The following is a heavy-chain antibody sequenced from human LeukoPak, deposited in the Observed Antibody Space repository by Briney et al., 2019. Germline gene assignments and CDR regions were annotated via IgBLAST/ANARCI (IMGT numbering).Heavy chain of an antibody. Sequence: GGSLRLSCAASGFTFSGSAMHWVRQASGNGLEWVGRIRSTANSYATAYAASVKGRFTISRDDSKNTAYLQMNSLKTEDTAVYYCTMYYDILTGYSTYYFDYWGQGTLVTVSS. CDR1: GFTFSGSA. CDR2: IRSTANSYAT. J-gene: IGHJ4*02. D-gene: IGHD3-9*01. CDR3: TMYYDILTGYSTYYFDY. V-gene: IGHV3-73*01.